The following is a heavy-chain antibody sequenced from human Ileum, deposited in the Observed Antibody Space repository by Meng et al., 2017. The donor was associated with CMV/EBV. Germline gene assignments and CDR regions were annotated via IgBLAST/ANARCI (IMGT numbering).Heavy chain of an antibody. CDR3: ARGGVGNTAFDY. Sequence: QVQLVQSGAEVKKPGASVKVSCKAFGYTFTGHYMHWVRQAPGQGLEWMGWMNPNSGGTNYAQKFQGRVTMTRDTSINTAYMELSRLRSDDTAVYFCARGGVGNTAFDYWGQGTLVTVSS. D-gene: IGHD2-15*01. CDR1: GYTFTGHY. V-gene: IGHV1-2*02. J-gene: IGHJ4*02. CDR2: MNPNSGGT.